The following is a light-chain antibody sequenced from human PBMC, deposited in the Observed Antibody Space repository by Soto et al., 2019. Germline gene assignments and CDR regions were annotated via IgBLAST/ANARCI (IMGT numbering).Light chain of an antibody. CDR3: QQNYETHRT. CDR2: WAS. V-gene: IGKV4-1*01. J-gene: IGKJ1*01. Sequence: DIVLTQSPDSLAVSLGERATINCKSSQSVLHSSNNKNYLAWFQQKPGQPPKVLLYWASTRESGVPDRFNGSGSGTDFTLTINSLQAEDVAVYYCQQNYETHRTFGPGTKVEIK. CDR1: QSVLHSSNNKNY.